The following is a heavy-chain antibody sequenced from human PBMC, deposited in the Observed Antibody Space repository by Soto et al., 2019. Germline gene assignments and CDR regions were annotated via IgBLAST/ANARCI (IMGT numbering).Heavy chain of an antibody. CDR2: IYPGDSDT. V-gene: IGHV5-51*01. D-gene: IGHD6-13*01. CDR3: ARGDNSSSWYGAY. Sequence: PGESLKISCKGSGYTFTSYWIGWVRQMPGKGLEWMGIIYPGDSDTRYSPSFQGQVTISADKSISTAYLSLKASDTAIYYCARGDNSSSWYGAYWGQGTLVTVSS. J-gene: IGHJ4*02. CDR1: GYTFTSYW.